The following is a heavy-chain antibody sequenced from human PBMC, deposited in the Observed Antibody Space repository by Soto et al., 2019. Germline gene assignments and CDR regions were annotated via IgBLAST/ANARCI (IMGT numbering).Heavy chain of an antibody. J-gene: IGHJ4*02. CDR3: AKRLSGVVPTTPNFDC. D-gene: IGHD2-15*01. V-gene: IGHV3-23*01. Sequence: GGSLRLSCSASGFTFSSYAMSWVRQAPGKGLEWVSSISGGGGSTYYTDSVKGRFTTSRDISKNTLFLQMNSLRAEDTAVYYCAKRLSGVVPTTPNFDCWGQGALVTVSS. CDR1: GFTFSSYA. CDR2: ISGGGGST.